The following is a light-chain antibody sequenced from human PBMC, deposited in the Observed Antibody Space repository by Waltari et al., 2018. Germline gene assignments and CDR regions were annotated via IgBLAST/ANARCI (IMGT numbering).Light chain of an antibody. CDR3: QHYNNWPPGTT. CDR2: AAS. V-gene: IGKV3-15*01. Sequence: EIVMTQSPVTLSVSPGERATLSCRASQSVSINLAWYQQKPGQAPRLLIYAASTRATDVPARCSGSGSGTEFTLTISSLQSEDFAVYYCQHYNNWPPGTTFGQGTKLEIK. CDR1: QSVSIN. J-gene: IGKJ1*01.